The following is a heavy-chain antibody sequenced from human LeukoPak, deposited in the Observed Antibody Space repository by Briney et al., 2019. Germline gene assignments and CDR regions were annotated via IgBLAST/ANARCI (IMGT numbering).Heavy chain of an antibody. CDR1: GFTFSSYA. CDR2: IGTSTII. V-gene: IGHV3-48*01. D-gene: IGHD2-8*02. J-gene: IGHJ4*01. Sequence: PGGSLRLSCAASGFTFSSYAMHWVRQAPGKGPEWISYIGTSTIIWYADAVKGRFTISRDNAKNSVYLQMNSLRAEDTAVYYCVRDQFWSFDYWDHGTQVTVSS. CDR3: VRDQFWSFDY.